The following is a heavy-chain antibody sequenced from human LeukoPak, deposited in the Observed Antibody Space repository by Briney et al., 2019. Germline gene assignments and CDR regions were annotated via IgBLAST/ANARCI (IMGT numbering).Heavy chain of an antibody. CDR3: ARDGYSSGWYNHYYYYGMDV. CDR2: TYYRAKWYN. V-gene: IGHV6-1*01. D-gene: IGHD6-19*01. Sequence: SQTLSLTCAISGDSVSSNSAAWNWLRQSPSRGLEWLGKTYYRAKWYNDYAVSVKSRITINPDTSKNQFSLQLNSVTPEDTAVYYCARDGYSSGWYNHYYYYGMDVWGQGTTVTVSS. J-gene: IGHJ6*02. CDR1: GDSVSSNSAA.